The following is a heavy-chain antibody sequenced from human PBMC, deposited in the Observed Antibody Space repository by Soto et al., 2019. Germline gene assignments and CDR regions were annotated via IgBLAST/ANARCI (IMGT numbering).Heavy chain of an antibody. J-gene: IGHJ4*02. Sequence: QVQLVQSGAEVKRPGSSVKVSCKASGDTFNFHSINWVCQAPGLGLEWMGRVNPILSMSNFAQRFQGRVTMTADKSTSTAYMELSGLRSEDTAIYYCATSYGSGYRAFDYWGQGALVTVSS. D-gene: IGHD3-10*01. V-gene: IGHV1-69*04. CDR3: ATSYGSGYRAFDY. CDR1: GDTFNFHS. CDR2: VNPILSMS.